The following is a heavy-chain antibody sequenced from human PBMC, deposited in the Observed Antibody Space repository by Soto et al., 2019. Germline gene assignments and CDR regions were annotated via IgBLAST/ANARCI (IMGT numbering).Heavy chain of an antibody. D-gene: IGHD6-13*01. J-gene: IGHJ5*02. Sequence: EVQLVESGGGLIQPGGSLRLSCAASGFIVSTNYMTWVRQAPGKGLECVSVIYTGGSTYYADSVKGRLTISRDNSKNTLYLQMNSLRAEDTAVYYCAKERIAAAGTGWFDPWGQGTLVTVSS. CDR1: GFIVSTNY. CDR2: IYTGGST. V-gene: IGHV3-53*01. CDR3: AKERIAAAGTGWFDP.